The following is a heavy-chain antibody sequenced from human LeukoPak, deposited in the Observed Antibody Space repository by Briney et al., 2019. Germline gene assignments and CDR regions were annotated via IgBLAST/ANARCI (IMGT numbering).Heavy chain of an antibody. CDR2: ISGSGGST. CDR1: GLILSNVW. CDR3: AKGSVVGY. J-gene: IGHJ4*02. V-gene: IGHV3-23*01. D-gene: IGHD2-15*01. Sequence: GGSLRLSCAVSGLILSNVWMSWVRQAPGKGLEWVSAISGSGGSTYYADSVKGRFTISRDNSKNTLYLQMNSLRAEDTAVYYCAKGSVVGYWGQGTLVTVSS.